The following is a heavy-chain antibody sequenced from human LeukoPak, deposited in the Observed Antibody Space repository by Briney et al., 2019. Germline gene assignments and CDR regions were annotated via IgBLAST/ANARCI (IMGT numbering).Heavy chain of an antibody. CDR1: GFTFNSYW. Sequence: PGESLRLSCAASGFTFNSYWMHWVRQAPGKGLVWVSRINSGGSSISYADSVRGRFTISRDNAKSTVYLQMNSLRAEDTAVYYCARGAYDSKGLYSSDNWGQGTLVTVSS. J-gene: IGHJ4*02. D-gene: IGHD3-22*01. CDR2: INSGGSSI. V-gene: IGHV3-74*01. CDR3: ARGAYDSKGLYSSDN.